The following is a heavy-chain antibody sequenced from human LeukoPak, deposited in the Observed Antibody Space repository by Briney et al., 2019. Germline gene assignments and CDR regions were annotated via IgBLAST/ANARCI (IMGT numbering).Heavy chain of an antibody. V-gene: IGHV4-59*01. CDR1: GGSISSYY. D-gene: IGHD6-25*01. J-gene: IGHJ3*02. Sequence: SETLSLTCTVSGGSISSYYWSWIRQPPGKGLEWIGYIYYSGSTNYNPSLKSRVTISVDTSKNQFSLKLSSVTAVDTAVYYCASAPAARWNAFDIWGQGTMVTVSS. CDR3: ASAPAARWNAFDI. CDR2: IYYSGST.